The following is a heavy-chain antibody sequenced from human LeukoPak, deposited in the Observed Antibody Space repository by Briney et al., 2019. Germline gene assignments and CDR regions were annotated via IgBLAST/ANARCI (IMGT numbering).Heavy chain of an antibody. CDR1: GGTFSSYT. D-gene: IGHD3-10*01. CDR2: IIPMFGTT. Sequence: ASVKVSCKASGGTFSSYTISWVRQAPGQGLEWMGGIIPMFGTTNYAQKLQGRVTMTTDTSTSTAYMELRSLRSDDTAVYYCARANRYYYGSGSYGWFDPWGQGALVTVSS. J-gene: IGHJ5*02. V-gene: IGHV1-69*05. CDR3: ARANRYYYGSGSYGWFDP.